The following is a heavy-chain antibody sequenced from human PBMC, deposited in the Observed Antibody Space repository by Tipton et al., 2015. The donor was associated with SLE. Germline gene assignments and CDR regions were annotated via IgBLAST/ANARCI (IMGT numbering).Heavy chain of an antibody. CDR3: AIAVVGTLFFDY. V-gene: IGHV1-18*01. Sequence: QVQLVQSGPEVKKPGASVKVSCKASGYTFSSYGIIWVRQAPGQGLEWMGRISAYNGNTNCAQKLQGRVTMTTDASTSTAYMELRSLRSDDTAVYYCAIAVVGTLFFDYWGQGTPVTVSS. CDR1: GYTFSSYG. J-gene: IGHJ4*02. D-gene: IGHD6-19*01. CDR2: ISAYNGNT.